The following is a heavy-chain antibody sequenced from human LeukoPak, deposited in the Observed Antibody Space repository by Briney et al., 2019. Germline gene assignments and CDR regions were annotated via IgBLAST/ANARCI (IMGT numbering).Heavy chain of an antibody. Sequence: GGSLRLSCAASGFTFSTYWMGWVRQAPGKGLEWVAFIRYDGSNKYYADSVKGRFTISRDNSKNTLYLQMNSLRAEDTAVYYCAKDRGVATTSPYYFDYWGQGTLVTVSS. CDR3: AKDRGVATTSPYYFDY. J-gene: IGHJ4*02. CDR1: GFTFSTYW. D-gene: IGHD5-12*01. CDR2: IRYDGSNK. V-gene: IGHV3-30*02.